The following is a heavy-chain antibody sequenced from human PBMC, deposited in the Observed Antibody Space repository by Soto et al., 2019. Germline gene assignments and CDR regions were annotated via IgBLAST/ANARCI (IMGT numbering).Heavy chain of an antibody. V-gene: IGHV4-34*01. CDR3: ARGWDSSSPRM. J-gene: IGHJ4*02. CDR1: GGSFSGYY. Sequence: PSETLSLTCAVYGGSFSGYYWSWIRQPPGKGLEWIGEINHSGSTNYNPSLKGRVTISVDTSKNQFSLKLSSVTAADTAVYYCARGWDSSSPRMWGQGTLVTVSS. D-gene: IGHD6-6*01. CDR2: INHSGST.